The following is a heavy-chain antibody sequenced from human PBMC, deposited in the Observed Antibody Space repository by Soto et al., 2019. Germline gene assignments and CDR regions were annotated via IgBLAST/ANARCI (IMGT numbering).Heavy chain of an antibody. J-gene: IGHJ5*02. V-gene: IGHV3-21*01. CDR3: VRSGTARLLRHSWFDT. Sequence: EVQLVESGGGLVKPGGSLRLSCAASGFTFNTYDMTWVRQAPGKGLEWVSSITTSSAYIYYADSLKGRITSSRDNAKNSLFLQMSSLRAEDTAVYYCVRSGTARLLRHSWFDTWGQGTLVTVSS. CDR2: ITTSSAYI. D-gene: IGHD2-21*01. CDR1: GFTFNTYD.